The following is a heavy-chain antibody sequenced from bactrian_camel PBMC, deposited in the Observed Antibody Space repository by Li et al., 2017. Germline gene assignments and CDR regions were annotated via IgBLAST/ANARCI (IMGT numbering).Heavy chain of an antibody. J-gene: IGHJ4*01. CDR3: ATGVYGLGYPLQASEYNY. D-gene: IGHD5*01. V-gene: IGHV3S53*01. CDR1: GYTVTSAG. CDR2: LNSDATT. Sequence: HVQLVESGGGLVQPGGSLRLSCAVSGYTVTSAGMAWFRQAPGTKREAVATLNSDATTTYANSIKGRFTISQDNAKDNAKNTVNVQMNRLKPDDAAMYYCATGVYGLGYPLQASEYNYWGQGTQVTVS.